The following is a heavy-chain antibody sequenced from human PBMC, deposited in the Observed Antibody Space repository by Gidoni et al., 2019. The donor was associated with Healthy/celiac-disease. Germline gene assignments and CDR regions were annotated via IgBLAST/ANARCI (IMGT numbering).Heavy chain of an antibody. J-gene: IGHJ6*02. Sequence: VQLVQPGAEVTTPGASVKVSCKASGYTFTSYAMHWVRQAPGQKFEWMGWINAGNGNTKYSQKFQGRVTITRDTSASTAYMELSSLRSEDTAVYYCVGGRDYYGMDVWGQGTTVTVSS. CDR3: VGGRDYYGMDV. D-gene: IGHD1-1*01. CDR2: INAGNGNT. V-gene: IGHV1-3*01. CDR1: GYTFTSYA.